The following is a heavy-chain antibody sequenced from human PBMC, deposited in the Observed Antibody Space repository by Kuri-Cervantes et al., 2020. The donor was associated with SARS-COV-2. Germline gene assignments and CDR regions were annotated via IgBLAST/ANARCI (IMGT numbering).Heavy chain of an antibody. CDR1: GYTFTSYA. CDR2: INPNSGGT. Sequence: ASVKVSCKASGYTFTSYAMHWVRQAPGQRLEWMGWINPNSGGTNYAQKFQGRVTMTRDTSTSTVYMDLSSLRSEDTAVYYCARDRGSGYDAFDIWGQGTMVTVSS. J-gene: IGHJ3*02. V-gene: IGHV1-2*02. D-gene: IGHD1-26*01. CDR3: ARDRGSGYDAFDI.